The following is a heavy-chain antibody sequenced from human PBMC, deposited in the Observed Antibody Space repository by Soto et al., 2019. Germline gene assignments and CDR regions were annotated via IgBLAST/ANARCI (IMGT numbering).Heavy chain of an antibody. CDR1: GDSISSGSYY. Sequence: SETLSLTCTVSGDSISSGSYYWSWIRQPPGKGLEWIGYIYYSGSTNYNPSLKSRVTISVETSKNQFSLKLSSVTAADAAVYFCARDSSPKKDYYGMDVWGQGTTVTVSS. V-gene: IGHV4-61*01. J-gene: IGHJ6*02. CDR2: IYYSGST. CDR3: ARDSSPKKDYYGMDV. D-gene: IGHD6-13*01.